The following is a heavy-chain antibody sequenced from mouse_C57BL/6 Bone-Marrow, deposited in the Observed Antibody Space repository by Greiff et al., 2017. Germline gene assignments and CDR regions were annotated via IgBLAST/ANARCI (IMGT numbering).Heavy chain of an antibody. V-gene: IGHV1-7*01. CDR3: ERHGSSLWWYLDV. CDR2: INPSSGST. J-gene: IGHJ1*03. D-gene: IGHD1-1*01. Sequence: QVQLQQSGADLAKPGASVKLSCKASGYTFTSYWMHWVKQRPGQGLEWIGYINPSSGSTKYNQKFKDQATLPADKSSSTACMQLSSLTYEDSAVYYCERHGSSLWWYLDVWGTGTTVTGSS. CDR1: GYTFTSYW.